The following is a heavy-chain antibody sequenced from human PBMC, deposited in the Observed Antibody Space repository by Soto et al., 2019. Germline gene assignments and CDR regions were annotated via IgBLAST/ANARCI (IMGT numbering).Heavy chain of an antibody. CDR3: ARLSYYDILTGPMDV. CDR1: GYSFTSYW. CDR2: IYPGDSDT. Sequence: GESLKISCKGSGYSFTSYWIGWVRQMPGKGLEWMGIIYPGDSDTRYSPSFQGQVTSSADKSISTAYLQWSSLKASDTAMYYCARLSYYDILTGPMDVWGKGTTVTVSS. J-gene: IGHJ6*03. V-gene: IGHV5-51*01. D-gene: IGHD3-9*01.